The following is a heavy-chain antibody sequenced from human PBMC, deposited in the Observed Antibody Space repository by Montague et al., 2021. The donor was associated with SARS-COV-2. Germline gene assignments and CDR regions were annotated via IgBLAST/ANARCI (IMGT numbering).Heavy chain of an antibody. D-gene: IGHD3-10*01. J-gene: IGHJ6*02. V-gene: IGHV4-39*02. CDR2: LYRSGSV. CDR3: VRGAEEAHFAMDV. CDR1: GGFISDSYY. Sequence: SETLSLTCIVSGGFISDSYYWAWIRQAPGKGLEWLGSLYRSGSVYSNPSLKSRVSISVDKSKNHFSLRLTSATAAVTAVYYCVRGAEEAHFAMDVWGQGTTVTVSS.